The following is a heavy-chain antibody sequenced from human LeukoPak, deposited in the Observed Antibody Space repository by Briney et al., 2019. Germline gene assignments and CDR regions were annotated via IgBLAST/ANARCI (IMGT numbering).Heavy chain of an antibody. V-gene: IGHV4-39*07. D-gene: IGHD2-15*01. CDR1: GGSISSSSYY. CDR3: ARVQDCSGGSCYSYAFDI. Sequence: PSETLSLTCTVSGGSISSSSYYWGWVRQPPGKGLEWIANIYYSGSTYYNPSLKSRVTISVDTSKNQFSLKLRSVTAADAAVYYCARVQDCSGGSCYSYAFDIWGQGTMVTVSS. CDR2: IYYSGST. J-gene: IGHJ3*02.